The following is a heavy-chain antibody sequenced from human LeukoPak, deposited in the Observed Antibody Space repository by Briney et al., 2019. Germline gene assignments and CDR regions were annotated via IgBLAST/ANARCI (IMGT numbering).Heavy chain of an antibody. CDR2: ISGSGGST. V-gene: IGHV3-23*01. D-gene: IGHD3-16*01. J-gene: IGHJ6*04. CDR3: AKWGYYYYGMDV. CDR1: GFTFSSYA. Sequence: GGSLRLSCAASGFTFSSYAMSWVRQAPGKGLEWVSAISGSGGSTYYADSVKGRFTISRDNSKNTLYLQMNSLSAEDTAVYYCAKWGYYYYGMDVWGKGTTVTVSS.